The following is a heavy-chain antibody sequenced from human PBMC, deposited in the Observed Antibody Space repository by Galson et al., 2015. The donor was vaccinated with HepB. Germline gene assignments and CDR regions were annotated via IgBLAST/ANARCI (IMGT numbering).Heavy chain of an antibody. V-gene: IGHV3-23*01. CDR3: AKGRMVRGYYFDY. CDR2: ISGSGGST. J-gene: IGHJ4*02. CDR1: GFTFSSYA. Sequence: SLRLSCAASGFTFSSYAMSWVRQAPGKGLEWVSAISGSGGSTYYADSVKGRFTISRDNSKNTLYLQMNSLRAEDTAVYYCAKGRMVRGYYFDYWGQGTLVTVSS. D-gene: IGHD3-10*01.